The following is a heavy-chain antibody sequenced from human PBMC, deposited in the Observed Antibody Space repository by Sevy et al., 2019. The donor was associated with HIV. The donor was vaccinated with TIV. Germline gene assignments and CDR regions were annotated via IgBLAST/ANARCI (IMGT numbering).Heavy chain of an antibody. V-gene: IGHV3-23*01. Sequence: GGSLRLSCTASGFTFRNFAMSWVRQAPGKGLEWVSTISGNGVSTYYADSVKGRFTISRDNSKSTLYLQMSSLRAEDTAVYYCARGTMIVVVIRGDAFDIWGQGTMVTVSS. J-gene: IGHJ3*02. CDR1: GFTFRNFA. CDR3: ARGTMIVVVIRGDAFDI. CDR2: ISGNGVST. D-gene: IGHD3-22*01.